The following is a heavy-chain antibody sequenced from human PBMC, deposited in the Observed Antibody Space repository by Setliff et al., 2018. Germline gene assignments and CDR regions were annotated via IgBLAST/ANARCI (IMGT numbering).Heavy chain of an antibody. J-gene: IGHJ4*03. CDR3: ARRSGDRGMTTGWPDDFDY. V-gene: IGHV1-18*01. D-gene: IGHD4-17*01. CDR2: ISTRNDDT. Sequence: ASVQVSCKASGYIFTRYRITWVRQSPGQGLEWMGWISTRNDDTGYAQKFKGRVTLTTDTSTNTAYMELRSLRSDDTAVYYRARRSGDRGMTTGWPDDFDYWVPETLLVTVSS. CDR1: GYIFTRYR.